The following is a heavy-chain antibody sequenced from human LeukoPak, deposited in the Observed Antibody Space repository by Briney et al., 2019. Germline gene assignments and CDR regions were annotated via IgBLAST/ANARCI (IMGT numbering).Heavy chain of an antibody. CDR1: AYSISSGYY. Sequence: SETLSLTCIVSAYSISSGYYWGWIRPPPGKGLEWIGSIYHSGSTYYNPSLKGRVTISVDTSKNQFSLKLSSVTAADTAVYYCARGGYFDWLENFQHWGQGTLVTVSS. CDR3: ARGGYFDWLENFQH. V-gene: IGHV4-38-2*02. J-gene: IGHJ1*01. CDR2: IYHSGST. D-gene: IGHD3-9*01.